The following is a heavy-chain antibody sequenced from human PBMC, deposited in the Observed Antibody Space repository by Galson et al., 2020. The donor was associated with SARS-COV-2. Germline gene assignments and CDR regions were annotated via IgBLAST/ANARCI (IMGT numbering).Heavy chain of an antibody. CDR2: INPSGGST. CDR1: GYTFTSYY. CDR3: AREWGIVVVPAAPLDY. V-gene: IGHV1-46*01. Sequence: ASVKVSCKASGYTFTSYYMHWVRQAPGQGLEWMGIINPSGGSTSYAQKFQGRVTMTRDTSTSTVYMELSSLRSEDTAVYYCAREWGIVVVPAAPLDYWGQGTLVTVSS. J-gene: IGHJ4*02. D-gene: IGHD2-2*01.